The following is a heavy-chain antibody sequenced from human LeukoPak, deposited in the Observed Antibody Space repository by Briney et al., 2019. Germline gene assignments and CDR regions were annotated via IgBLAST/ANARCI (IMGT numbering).Heavy chain of an antibody. J-gene: IGHJ6*03. CDR2: ISNSSSNI. Sequence: GGSLRLSCAASGFTFSSYSMNWVRQAPGKGLEWVSSISNSSSNIYYADSVKGRFTISRDNAKNSLYLQMNSLRAEDTAVYYCARSTPYDYYMDVWGKGTTVTVSS. CDR1: GFTFSSYS. CDR3: ARSTPYDYYMDV. V-gene: IGHV3-21*01.